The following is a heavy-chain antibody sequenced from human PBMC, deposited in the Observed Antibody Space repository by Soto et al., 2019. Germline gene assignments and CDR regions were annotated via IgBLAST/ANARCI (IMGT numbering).Heavy chain of an antibody. J-gene: IGHJ4*02. CDR3: ARDPSGDSGSSYCFDY. CDR1: GFTFSSYS. Sequence: GGSLRLSCAASGFTFSSYSMNWVRQAPGKGLEWVSSISSSSSYIYYADSVKGRFTISRDNAKNSLYLQMNSLRAEDTAGYYCARDPSGDSGSSYCFDYWGQGTLVTVSS. CDR2: ISSSSSYI. V-gene: IGHV3-21*01. D-gene: IGHD5-12*01.